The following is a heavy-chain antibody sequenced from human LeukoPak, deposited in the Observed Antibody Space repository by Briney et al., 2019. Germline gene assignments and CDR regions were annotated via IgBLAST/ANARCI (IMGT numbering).Heavy chain of an antibody. CDR2: INHSGST. Sequence: PSETLSLTCAVYGGSFSGYYWSWIRQPPGKGLEWLGEINHSGSTNYNPSLKSRVTISVDTSKNQFSLKLSSVTAADTAVYYCARGQHCSSTSCYILDDYWGQGTLVTVSS. J-gene: IGHJ4*02. D-gene: IGHD2-2*02. CDR1: GGSFSGYY. V-gene: IGHV4-34*01. CDR3: ARGQHCSSTSCYILDDY.